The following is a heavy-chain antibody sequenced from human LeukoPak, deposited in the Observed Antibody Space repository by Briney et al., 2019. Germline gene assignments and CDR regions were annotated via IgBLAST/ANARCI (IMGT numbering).Heavy chain of an antibody. CDR3: ARDETGYYDSSGYYY. Sequence: GGSLRLSCAASGFTFSSCGMHWVRQAPGKGLEWVTFIRYDGSNKYYADSVKGRFTISRDNAKNSLYLQMNSLRAEDTALYYCARDETGYYDSSGYYYWGQGTLVTVSS. D-gene: IGHD3-22*01. CDR2: IRYDGSNK. V-gene: IGHV3-30*02. J-gene: IGHJ4*02. CDR1: GFTFSSCG.